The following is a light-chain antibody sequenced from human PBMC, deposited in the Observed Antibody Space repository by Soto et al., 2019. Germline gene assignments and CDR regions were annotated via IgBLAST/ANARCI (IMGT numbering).Light chain of an antibody. CDR3: QQRRNGIP. CDR1: QGVSSD. V-gene: IGKV3-11*01. Sequence: EIVLTQSPAAPSVSPGERATLSCRASQGVSSDLAWYQQKVGQAPRLLIYDASNRATGIPARFSGSGSGTDFTLIINSLEPEDCAVYYCQQRRNGIPLGGGTK. CDR2: DAS. J-gene: IGKJ4*01.